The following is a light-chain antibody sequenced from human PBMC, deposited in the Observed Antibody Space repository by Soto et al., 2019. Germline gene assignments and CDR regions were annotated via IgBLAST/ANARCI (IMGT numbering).Light chain of an antibody. CDR1: QSISSW. CDR3: QQYKNFPWT. J-gene: IGKJ1*01. CDR2: KAS. Sequence: DIQMTQSPSTLSASVGDRVTITCRASQSISSWLAWYQQKPGKAPNLLIYKASSLESGVPSRFSGSGSGTEFTLTISSLQPGDFATYYCQQYKNFPWTFGHGTKLEIK. V-gene: IGKV1-5*03.